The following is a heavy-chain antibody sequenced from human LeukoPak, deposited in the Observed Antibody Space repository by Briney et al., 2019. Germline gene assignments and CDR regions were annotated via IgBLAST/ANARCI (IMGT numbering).Heavy chain of an antibody. V-gene: IGHV3-21*06. D-gene: IGHD2-2*01. CDR3: ARGGCSSTTCPPEY. CDR1: GFTFSAYS. J-gene: IGHJ4*02. CDR2: ISSSSSYI. Sequence: GGSLRLSCAASGFTFSAYSMNWVRQAPGKGLEWVSVISSSSSYIYYADSVKGRFTISRENAKNSLYLQMNSLRADDTAVYYCARGGCSSTTCPPEYWGQGTLVTVSS.